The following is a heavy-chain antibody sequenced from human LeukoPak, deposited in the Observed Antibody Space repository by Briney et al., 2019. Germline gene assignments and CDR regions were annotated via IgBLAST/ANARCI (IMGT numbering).Heavy chain of an antibody. J-gene: IGHJ4*02. D-gene: IGHD3-10*01. V-gene: IGHV4-34*01. CDR1: GGSISSYY. Sequence: SETLSLTCTVSGGSISSYYWSWIRQPPGKGLEWIGEINHSGSTTNYNPSLKNRVTISVDMSKSQFSLKLISVTAADAAVYYCARRRWGYGSGSYDYWGQGTLVTVSS. CDR2: INHSGSTT. CDR3: ARRRWGYGSGSYDY.